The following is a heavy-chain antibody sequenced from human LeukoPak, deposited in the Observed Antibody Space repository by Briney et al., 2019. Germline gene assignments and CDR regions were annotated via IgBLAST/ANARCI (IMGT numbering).Heavy chain of an antibody. CDR3: ARASSSWHGHYYYMDV. V-gene: IGHV4-34*01. CDR2: INHSGST. CDR1: GGSFSGYY. D-gene: IGHD6-13*01. Sequence: SETLSLTCAVYGGSFSGYYWSWIRQPPGKGLEWIGEINHSGSTNYNPSLKSRVTISVDTSKNQFSLKLSSVTAADTAVYYCARASSSWHGHYYYMDVWGKGTTVTVSS. J-gene: IGHJ6*03.